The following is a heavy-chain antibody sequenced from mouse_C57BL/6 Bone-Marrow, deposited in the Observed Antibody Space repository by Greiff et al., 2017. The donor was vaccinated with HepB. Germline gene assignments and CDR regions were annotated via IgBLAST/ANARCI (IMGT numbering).Heavy chain of an antibody. CDR2: INPNNGGT. J-gene: IGHJ4*01. Sequence: VQLQQSGPELVKPGASVKIPCKASGYTFTDYNMDWVKQSHGKSLEWIGDINPNNGGTIYNQKFKGKATLTVDKSSSTAYMELRSLTSEDTAVYYCARENYDLAMDYWGQGTSVTVSS. D-gene: IGHD2-4*01. V-gene: IGHV1-18*01. CDR3: ARENYDLAMDY. CDR1: GYTFTDYN.